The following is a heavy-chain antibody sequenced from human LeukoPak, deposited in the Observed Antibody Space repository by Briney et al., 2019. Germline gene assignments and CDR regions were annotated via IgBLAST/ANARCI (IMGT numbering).Heavy chain of an antibody. J-gene: IGHJ4*02. CDR2: ISYDGSNK. V-gene: IGHV3-30*18. Sequence: PGGSLRLSCAASGFTFSSYGMHWVRQAPGKGLEWVAVISYDGSNKYYADSVKGRFTISRDNSKNTLYLQMNSLRAEDTAVYYCAKVPYSGSHYVWYFDYWGQGTLVTVSS. CDR1: GFTFSSYG. CDR3: AKVPYSGSHYVWYFDY. D-gene: IGHD1-26*01.